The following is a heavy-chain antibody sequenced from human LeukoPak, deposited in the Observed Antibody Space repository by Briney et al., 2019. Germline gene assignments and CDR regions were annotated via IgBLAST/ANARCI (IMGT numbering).Heavy chain of an antibody. CDR3: AKRGGTESFYYYYYYMDV. CDR2: ISRSGGTT. Sequence: GSLRLSCAASGFTFSSYDMTWVRQTPGKGLEWVALISRSGGTTYYADSVKGRFTISRDNSKNTLYLQMNSLRAEDTAEYYCAKRGGTESFYYYYYYMDVWGKGTTVTVSS. J-gene: IGHJ6*03. CDR1: GFTFSSYD. D-gene: IGHD2-15*01. V-gene: IGHV3-23*01.